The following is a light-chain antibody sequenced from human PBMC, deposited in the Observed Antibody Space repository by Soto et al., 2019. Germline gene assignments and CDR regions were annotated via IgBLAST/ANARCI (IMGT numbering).Light chain of an antibody. J-gene: IGKJ1*01. CDR2: GAS. V-gene: IGKV3-15*01. Sequence: EMVMTQSPATLSVSPGERATLSCRASQSVSSNLAWYQQKPGQAPRLLIYGASTRATGIPARFSGSGSGTEFTLTISSLQSKDYAVYYCHQYNNWPPWTFGQGTKVDIK. CDR3: HQYNNWPPWT. CDR1: QSVSSN.